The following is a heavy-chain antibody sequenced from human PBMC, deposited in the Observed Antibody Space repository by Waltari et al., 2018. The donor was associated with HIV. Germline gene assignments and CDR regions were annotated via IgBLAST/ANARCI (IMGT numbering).Heavy chain of an antibody. CDR2: IKPKSGGT. CDR1: GYTFTGSY. V-gene: IGHV1-2*05. CDR3: AGGGGFGELYLDY. J-gene: IGHJ4*02. Sequence: QVQLVQSGAAVKKPGASVKVSCKASGYTFTGSYIHWVLQAPVHGLEWMGRIKPKSGGTNYEQMFQGRATLTRETSISTAYMELSRLRLDDTVVYFCAGGGGFGELYLDYWGQGTLVTVSS. D-gene: IGHD3-10*01.